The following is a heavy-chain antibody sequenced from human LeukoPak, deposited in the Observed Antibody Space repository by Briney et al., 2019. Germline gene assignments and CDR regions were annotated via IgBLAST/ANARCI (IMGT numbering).Heavy chain of an antibody. V-gene: IGHV4-34*01. D-gene: IGHD4-17*01. Sequence: SETLSLTCAVYGGSFSGYYWSCIRQHPGKGLEWIGEINHSGNTNYNPSLKSRVTIAVDTSKNQFSLKLRSVTAADTAMYYCARGIYGDYYFDHWGQGTLVTVSS. CDR1: GGSFSGYY. CDR2: INHSGNT. J-gene: IGHJ4*02. CDR3: ARGIYGDYYFDH.